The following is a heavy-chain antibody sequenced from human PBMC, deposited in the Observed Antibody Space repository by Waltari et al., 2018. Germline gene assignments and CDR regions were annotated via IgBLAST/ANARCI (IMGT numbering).Heavy chain of an antibody. CDR1: GGTFSSSA. D-gene: IGHD2-15*01. V-gene: IGHV1-69*12. CDR2: IIPIFGTA. Sequence: QVQLVQSGAEVKKPGSSVKVSCKASGGTFSSSAISWVRQAPGQGLEWMGGIIPIFGTANYAQKFQGRVTITADESTSTAYMELSSLRSEDTAVYYCARDPEVGVVVAATHGWFDPWGQGTLVTVSS. CDR3: ARDPEVGVVVAATHGWFDP. J-gene: IGHJ5*02.